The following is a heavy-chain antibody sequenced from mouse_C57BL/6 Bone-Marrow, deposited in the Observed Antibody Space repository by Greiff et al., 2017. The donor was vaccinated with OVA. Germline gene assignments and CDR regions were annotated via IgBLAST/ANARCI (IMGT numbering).Heavy chain of an antibody. D-gene: IGHD2-3*01. Sequence: QVQLQQPGAELVKPGASVKLSCKASGYTFTSYWMHWVKQRPGQGLEWIGMIHPNSGSTNYNEKFKSKATLTVDKSSSTAYMQLSSLTSEDSAVYYCASEDGYYYFAYWGQGTLLTVSA. CDR3: ASEDGYYYFAY. V-gene: IGHV1-64*01. CDR2: IHPNSGST. CDR1: GYTFTSYW. J-gene: IGHJ3*01.